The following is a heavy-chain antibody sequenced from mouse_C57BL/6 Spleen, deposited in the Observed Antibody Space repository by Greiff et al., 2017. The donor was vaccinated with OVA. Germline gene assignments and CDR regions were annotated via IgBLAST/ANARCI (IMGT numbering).Heavy chain of an antibody. CDR3: ARNEEGVGGASFDY. Sequence: VQLQQSGAELVRPGASVKMSCKASGYTFTNYSIHWAKQRPGQGLEWIGGIYPGGGSTKYNEKFKGKATLTADKSSSTVYMELSSLTSEDSAVYFYARNEEGVGGASFDYWGQGTTVTVSA. CDR2: IYPGGGST. D-gene: IGHD1-1*02. V-gene: IGHV1-62-2*01. J-gene: IGHJ2*01. CDR1: GYTFTNYS.